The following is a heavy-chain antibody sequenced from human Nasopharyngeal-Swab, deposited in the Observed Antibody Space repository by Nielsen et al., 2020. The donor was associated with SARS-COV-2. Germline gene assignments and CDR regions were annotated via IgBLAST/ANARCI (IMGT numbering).Heavy chain of an antibody. D-gene: IGHD3-9*01. CDR1: GFTFSNYW. J-gene: IGHJ4*02. Sequence: GESLKISCAASGFTFSNYWMNWVRQTPGKGLEWVAIIKQDGSETYYVDSVRGRFTISRDNAKNSSSLVMTSLRADDTAVYYCAGGTGWLTDSWGQGTLVTVSS. V-gene: IGHV3-7*03. CDR3: AGGTGWLTDS. CDR2: IKQDGSET.